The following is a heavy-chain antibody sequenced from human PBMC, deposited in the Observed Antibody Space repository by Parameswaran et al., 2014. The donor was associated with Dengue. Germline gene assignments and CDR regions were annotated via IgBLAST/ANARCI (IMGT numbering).Heavy chain of an antibody. J-gene: IGHJ4*02. V-gene: IGHV4-39*01. Sequence: WIRQPPGKGLEWIGSIYYSGSTYYNPSLKSRVTISVDTSKNQFSLKLSSVTAADTAVYYCARRYQSVDYWGQGTLVTVSS. D-gene: IGHD2-2*01. CDR3: ARRYQSVDY. CDR2: IYYSGST.